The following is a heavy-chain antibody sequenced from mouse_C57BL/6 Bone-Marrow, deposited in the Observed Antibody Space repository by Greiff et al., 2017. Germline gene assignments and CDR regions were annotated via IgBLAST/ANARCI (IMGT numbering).Heavy chain of an antibody. CDR2: IYPGSGGT. V-gene: IGHV1-55*01. CDR3: VREGLTTVVARGYFDY. D-gene: IGHD1-1*01. J-gene: IGHJ2*01. CDR1: GYTFTSYW. Sequence: VQLQQPGAELVKPGASVKMSCKASGYTFTSYWMTWVKQRPGQGLEWIGEIYPGSGGTNYNDKFKSKATLTVDTSSSTAYMQLSSLTSEDSAVYYCVREGLTTVVARGYFDYWGQGTTLTVSA.